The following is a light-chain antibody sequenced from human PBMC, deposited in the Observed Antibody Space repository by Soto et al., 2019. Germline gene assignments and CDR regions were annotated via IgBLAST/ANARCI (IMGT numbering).Light chain of an antibody. CDR3: QQYSSSRT. J-gene: IGKJ1*01. CDR2: GAS. V-gene: IGKV3-20*01. Sequence: EIVMTQSPATLSVAPGERVTFSCRASQGVSRKLAWYQHKPGQAPSLLIYGASSRATGTPDRFSGSGSGTDFTLTIRRLEPEDFAVYYCQQYSSSRTSGQGTKVDIK. CDR1: QGVSRK.